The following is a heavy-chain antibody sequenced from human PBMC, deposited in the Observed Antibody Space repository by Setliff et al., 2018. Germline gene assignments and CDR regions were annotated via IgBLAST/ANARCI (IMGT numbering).Heavy chain of an antibody. CDR1: GGSISSHY. Sequence: SETLSLTCTVSGGSISSHYWTWIRQPAGKGLEWIGRLYTSGDTNYNPSLKSRVSMSLDTSKNQFSLKLSSVTAADTAVYYCARDRVVVLAGRRGFYFDCWGQGTLVTVSS. J-gene: IGHJ4*02. V-gene: IGHV4-4*07. D-gene: IGHD2-15*01. CDR3: ARDRVVVLAGRRGFYFDC. CDR2: LYTSGDT.